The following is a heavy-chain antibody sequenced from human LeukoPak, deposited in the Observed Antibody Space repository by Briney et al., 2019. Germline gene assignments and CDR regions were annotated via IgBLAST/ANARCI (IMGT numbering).Heavy chain of an antibody. CDR2: IIPILGIA. J-gene: IGHJ5*02. CDR1: GGTFSSYT. V-gene: IGHV1-69*04. D-gene: IGHD6-13*01. Sequence: ASVKVSCKASGGTFSSYTISWVRQAPGQGLEWMGRIIPILGIANYAQKFQGRVTITADKSTSTAYMELSSLRSDDTAVYYCARDRNLEGIALSNWFDPWGQGTLVTVSS. CDR3: ARDRNLEGIALSNWFDP.